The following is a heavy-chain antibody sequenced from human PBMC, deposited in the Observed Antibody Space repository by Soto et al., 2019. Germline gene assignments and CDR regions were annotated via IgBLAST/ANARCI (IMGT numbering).Heavy chain of an antibody. CDR2: IIPIFGTA. CDR3: AMAMVTPYYYYGMDV. D-gene: IGHD5-18*01. Sequence: ASVKVSCKASGGTFSSYAISWVRQAPGQGLEWMGGIIPIFGTANYAQKFQGRVTITADESTSTAYMELSSLRSEDTAVYYCAMAMVTPYYYYGMDVWGQGTTVTVSS. J-gene: IGHJ6*02. CDR1: GGTFSSYA. V-gene: IGHV1-69*13.